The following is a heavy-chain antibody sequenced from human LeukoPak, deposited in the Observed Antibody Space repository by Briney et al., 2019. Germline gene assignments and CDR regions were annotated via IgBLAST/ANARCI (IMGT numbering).Heavy chain of an antibody. CDR1: GFTFSSYA. J-gene: IGHJ4*02. CDR2: ISGSGGST. CDR3: AKDGETIYGSGSYYFDY. Sequence: GGCLRLSCAASGFTFSSYAMSWVRQAPGKGLEWVSAISGSGGSTYYADSVKGRFTISRDNSKNKLYLQMNSLRAEDTAVYYCAKDGETIYGSGSYYFDYWGQGTLVTVPS. V-gene: IGHV3-23*01. D-gene: IGHD3-10*01.